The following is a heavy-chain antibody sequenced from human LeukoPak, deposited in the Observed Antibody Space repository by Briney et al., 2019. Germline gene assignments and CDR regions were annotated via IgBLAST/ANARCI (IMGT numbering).Heavy chain of an antibody. V-gene: IGHV1-2*02. CDR1: GYTFTGYY. CDR3: ARIGSCSGGSCPFDY. D-gene: IGHD2-15*01. CDR2: INPNSGGT. J-gene: IGHJ4*02. Sequence: ASVKVSCKASGYTFTGYYMHWVRQAPGQGLEWMGWINPNSGGTNYAQKFQGRVTMTRDTSISTAYMELSRLRSDDTAVYYCARIGSCSGGSCPFDYWGQGTLVTVSS.